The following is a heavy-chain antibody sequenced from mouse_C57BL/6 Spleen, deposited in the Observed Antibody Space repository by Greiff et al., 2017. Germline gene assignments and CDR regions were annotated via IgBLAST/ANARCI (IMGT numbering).Heavy chain of an antibody. Sequence: QVQLKQPGAELVKPGASVKLSCKASGYTFTSYWMHWVKQRPGQGLEWIGMIHPNSGSTNYNEKFKSKATLTVDKSSSTAYMQLSSLTSEDSAVYYCARGGYYGNYGVDYWGQGTTLTVAS. V-gene: IGHV1-64*01. CDR3: ARGGYYGNYGVDY. D-gene: IGHD2-1*01. CDR2: IHPNSGST. CDR1: GYTFTSYW. J-gene: IGHJ2*01.